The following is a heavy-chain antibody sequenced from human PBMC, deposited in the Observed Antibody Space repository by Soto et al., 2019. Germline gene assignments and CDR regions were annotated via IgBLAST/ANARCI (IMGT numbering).Heavy chain of an antibody. CDR2: IIPICGTA. D-gene: IGHD3-10*01. V-gene: IGHV1-69*01. J-gene: IGHJ4*02. Sequence: QVQLVQSGAEVKKPGSSVKVSCKASVGTFSSYAISWVRQAPGQGLERMGGIIPICGTANYAQKFQGRVKITADEHTSTAYMELSSMRSVDTAVYYCARGEQHMVRGVTFEYWGQGTLVTVSS. CDR1: VGTFSSYA. CDR3: ARGEQHMVRGVTFEY.